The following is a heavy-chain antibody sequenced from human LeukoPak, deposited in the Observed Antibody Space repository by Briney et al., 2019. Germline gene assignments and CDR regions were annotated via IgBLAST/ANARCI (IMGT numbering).Heavy chain of an antibody. V-gene: IGHV1-2*02. CDR3: AREKGNTPFDY. CDR1: GYTFTSYG. J-gene: IGHJ4*02. D-gene: IGHD2/OR15-2a*01. CDR2: INPNSGGK. Sequence: ASVKVSCKASGYTFTSYGISWVRQAPGQGLEWMGWINPNSGGKNYAQKFQGRVTMTRDTSISTAYMEVSRLRSDDTAVYYCAREKGNTPFDYWGQGTLVTVSS.